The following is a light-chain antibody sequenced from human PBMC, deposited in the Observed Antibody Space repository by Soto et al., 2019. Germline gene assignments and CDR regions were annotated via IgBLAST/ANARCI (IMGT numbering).Light chain of an antibody. CDR2: KAS. CDR3: QQYYTYWHM. V-gene: IGKV1-5*03. J-gene: IGKJ1*01. Sequence: DIEIPQSPSTLSASVGDGVTITWRASQSISSWLAWYQQKTGQAPKLLIYKASSLESGVPSRFRGSGSGTEFTLTISRLQADDFETYYCQQYYTYWHMFGQGTKVDIK. CDR1: QSISSW.